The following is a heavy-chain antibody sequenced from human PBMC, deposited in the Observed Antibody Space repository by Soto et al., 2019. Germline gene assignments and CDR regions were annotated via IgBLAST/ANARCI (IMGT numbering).Heavy chain of an antibody. D-gene: IGHD3-10*01. CDR2: IYYSGST. V-gene: IGHV4-59*01. Sequence: SETLSLTCTVPGGSISSSSWSWLRQPPGKGLEWIGYIYYSGSTNYNPSLKSRVTISVDTSKNQFSLKLSSVTAADTAVDYCAIPRGPRPNWFHPWGHGTLVTVS. J-gene: IGHJ5*02. CDR1: GGSISSSS. CDR3: AIPRGPRPNWFHP.